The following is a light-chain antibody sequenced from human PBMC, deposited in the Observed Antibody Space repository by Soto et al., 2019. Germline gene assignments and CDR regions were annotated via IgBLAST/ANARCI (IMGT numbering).Light chain of an antibody. CDR3: QQYGSSPPWT. V-gene: IGKV1-9*01. J-gene: IGKJ1*01. CDR1: QGISSY. CDR2: AAS. Sequence: DIQLTQSPSFLSASVGDRVTITCRASQGISSYLAWYQQKPGKAPKLLIYAASTLQSGVPSRFSGSGSGTEFTLTISSLQPEDFAVYYCQQYGSSPPWTFGQGTKLEIK.